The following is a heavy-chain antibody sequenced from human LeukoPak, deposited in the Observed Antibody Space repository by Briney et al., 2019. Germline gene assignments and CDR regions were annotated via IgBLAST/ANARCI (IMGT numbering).Heavy chain of an antibody. J-gene: IGHJ5*02. CDR1: GYTFTGYY. Sequence: GASVKVSCKASGYTFTGYYMHWVRQAPGQGLEWMGWINPNSGGTNYTQKFQGGVTMTRDTSISTAYMELSRLRSDDTAVYYCARDRGSQDDYSNAGVWFDPWGQGTLVTVSS. CDR3: ARDRGSQDDYSNAGVWFDP. D-gene: IGHD4-11*01. CDR2: INPNSGGT. V-gene: IGHV1-2*02.